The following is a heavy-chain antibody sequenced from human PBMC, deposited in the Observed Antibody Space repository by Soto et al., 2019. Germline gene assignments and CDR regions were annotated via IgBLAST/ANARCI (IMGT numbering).Heavy chain of an antibody. V-gene: IGHV1-18*01. CDR3: VRDKGYCSSASCYFPFDF. J-gene: IGHJ4*02. CDR2: INTYNGNT. Sequence: ASVKVSCKDSGYTFVGYVINWVRQAPGQGLEWMGWINTYNGNTKYAQNLQGRVTITADTSTSTAYMELRSLRSDDTAVYYCVRDKGYCSSASCYFPFDFWGQGTLVTVSS. CDR1: GYTFVGYV. D-gene: IGHD2-2*01.